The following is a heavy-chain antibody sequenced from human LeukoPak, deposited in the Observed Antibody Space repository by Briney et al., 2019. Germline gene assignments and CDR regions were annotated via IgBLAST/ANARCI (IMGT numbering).Heavy chain of an antibody. Sequence: PGGSLRLSCAACGFPLRIFDVIGAPQAPGKALVCVSNLTRSGDSTYYAESVKGRFTISRDNIKNTLYLQMNSLTAEDTAVYYRAKGQVAAVPSVRFDPWGQGTLVAVSS. J-gene: IGHJ5*02. V-gene: IGHV3-23*01. CDR1: GFPLRIFD. D-gene: IGHD6-13*01. CDR3: AKGQVAAVPSVRFDP. CDR2: LTRSGDST.